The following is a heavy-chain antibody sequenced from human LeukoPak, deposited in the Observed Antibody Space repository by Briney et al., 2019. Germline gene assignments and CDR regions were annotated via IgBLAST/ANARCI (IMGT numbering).Heavy chain of an antibody. V-gene: IGHV4-59*01. CDR2: IYYSGST. D-gene: IGHD6-13*01. CDR1: GGSISSYY. Sequence: SETLSLTCTVSGGSISSYYWSWIRQPPGKGLEWIGYIYYSGSTNYNPSLKSRVTISVDTSKNQFSLKLSSVTAADTAVYYCARVALLAAAGPAAFDIWGQGTMVTVSS. CDR3: ARVALLAAAGPAAFDI. J-gene: IGHJ3*02.